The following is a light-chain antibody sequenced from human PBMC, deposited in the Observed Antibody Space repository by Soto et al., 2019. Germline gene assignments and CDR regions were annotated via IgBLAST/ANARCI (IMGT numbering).Light chain of an antibody. CDR2: TAS. Sequence: ENVLTQSPGTLSLSPGERATLSCRASQSVGRDYIAWFQQKPGQAPRLLMHTASVRATGIPDRFSGSGSGTDFTLTISRLEPEDFAVFYCQQYAASPLTFGGGPKVEI. CDR1: QSVGRDY. J-gene: IGKJ4*01. V-gene: IGKV3-20*01. CDR3: QQYAASPLT.